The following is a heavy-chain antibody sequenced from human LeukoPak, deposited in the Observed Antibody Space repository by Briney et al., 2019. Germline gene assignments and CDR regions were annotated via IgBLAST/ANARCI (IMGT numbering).Heavy chain of an antibody. CDR3: ARHNGFDRGYYYYMDV. CDR1: GGFINSYY. CDR2: VYTSGIT. V-gene: IGHV4-4*07. J-gene: IGHJ6*03. D-gene: IGHD3-9*01. Sequence: KPSETLSLTCTVSGGFINSYYWSWIRQPAGKGLEWIGRVYTSGITNYNPSLKSRITMPVDTSKNQFSLKLTSVTAADTAVYYCARHNGFDRGYYYYMDVWGKGTTVTVSS.